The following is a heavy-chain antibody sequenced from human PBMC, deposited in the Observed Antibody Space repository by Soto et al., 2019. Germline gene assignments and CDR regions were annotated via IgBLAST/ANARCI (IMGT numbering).Heavy chain of an antibody. CDR3: AAGVRVVTPLDAFDI. J-gene: IGHJ3*02. CDR2: IVVGSGNT. V-gene: IGHV1-58*01. Sequence: ASVKVSCKASGFTFTSSAVQWVRQARGQRLEWIGWIVVGSGNTNYAQKFQERVTITRDMSTSTAYMELSSLRSEDTAVYYCAAGVRVVTPLDAFDIWGQGTMVTVSS. D-gene: IGHD2-15*01. CDR1: GFTFTSSA.